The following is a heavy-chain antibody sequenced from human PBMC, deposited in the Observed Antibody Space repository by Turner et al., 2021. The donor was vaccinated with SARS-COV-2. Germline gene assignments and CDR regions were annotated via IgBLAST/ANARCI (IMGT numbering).Heavy chain of an antibody. CDR2: INPNSGGT. CDR3: ARSRYTYGSYYYYGMDV. Sequence: QVQLVQSGAGVKKPGASVKVSCKASGYTFTGYYMHWVRQAPGQGLEWMGWINPNSGGTNYAQKFQGRVTMTWDTSISTAYMELSRLRSDDTAVYYCARSRYTYGSYYYYGMDVWGQGTTVTVSS. J-gene: IGHJ6*02. V-gene: IGHV1-2*02. D-gene: IGHD5-18*01. CDR1: GYTFTGYY.